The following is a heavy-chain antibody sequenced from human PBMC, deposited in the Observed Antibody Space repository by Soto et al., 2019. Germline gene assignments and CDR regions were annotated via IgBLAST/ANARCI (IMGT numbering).Heavy chain of an antibody. CDR2: IYGGATT. J-gene: IGHJ4*02. CDR3: VQTTGWPGFDF. Sequence: EVQLVESGGGLIQPGGSLRLSCAASGFAVSSKYMTWVRQTPGKGLEWVSVIYGGATTYYADSVKGRFTTSRDTSKNTLYLQMNSLRAEDTAVYYCVQTTGWPGFDFWGQGTMVTVSS. CDR1: GFAVSSKY. D-gene: IGHD3-9*01. V-gene: IGHV3-53*01.